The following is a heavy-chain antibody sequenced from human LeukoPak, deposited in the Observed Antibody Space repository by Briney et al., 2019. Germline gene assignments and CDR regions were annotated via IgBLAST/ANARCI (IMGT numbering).Heavy chain of an antibody. Sequence: GRSLRLSCAASGFTFDDYAMHWVRQAPGKGLEWVSGISWNSGSIGYADSVKGRFTISRDNAKNSLYLQMNSLRTEDTALYYCASLYSGSSSSDHWGQGTLVTVSS. D-gene: IGHD1-26*01. J-gene: IGHJ4*02. CDR1: GFTFDDYA. V-gene: IGHV3-9*01. CDR2: ISWNSGSI. CDR3: ASLYSGSSSSDH.